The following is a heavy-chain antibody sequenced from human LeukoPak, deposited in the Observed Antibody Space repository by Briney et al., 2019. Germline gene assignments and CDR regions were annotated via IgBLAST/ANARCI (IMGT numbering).Heavy chain of an antibody. Sequence: PGGSLILSCAASGFTFSNYWMSWVRQAPGKGLECVANIKKDGREEYYVDSVKGRFTISRDNANNSLYLQMNSLRAEDTAVYYCARGLEWGQGTLVTVSS. D-gene: IGHD6-6*01. V-gene: IGHV3-7*01. CDR2: IKKDGREE. CDR1: GFTFSNYW. J-gene: IGHJ4*02. CDR3: ARGLE.